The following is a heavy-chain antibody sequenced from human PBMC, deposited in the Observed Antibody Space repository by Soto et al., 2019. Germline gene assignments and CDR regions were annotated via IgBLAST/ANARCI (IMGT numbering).Heavy chain of an antibody. CDR2: INPNSGGT. CDR1: GYTFTGYY. Sequence: GASVKVSCTASGYTFTGYYMHWVRQAPGQGFEWMGWINPNSGGTNYAQKFQGWVTMTRDTSISTAYMELSRLRSDDTAVYYCARGLSRDGYNFVSGADYWGQGTLVTVSS. V-gene: IGHV1-2*04. D-gene: IGHD5-12*01. CDR3: ARGLSRDGYNFVSGADY. J-gene: IGHJ4*02.